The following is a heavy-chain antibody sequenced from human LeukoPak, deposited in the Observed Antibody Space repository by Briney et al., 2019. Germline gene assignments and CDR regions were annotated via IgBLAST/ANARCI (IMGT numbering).Heavy chain of an antibody. CDR3: ARRRTAIRYYFDY. Sequence: SETLSLTCAVYGGSFSGYYWSWIRQPPGKGLEWIGEINHSGSTNYNPSLKSRVTISVDTSKNQFSLKLSSVTAADTAVYYCARRRTAIRYYFDYWGQGTLVTVSS. CDR1: GGSFSGYY. D-gene: IGHD2-21*02. CDR2: INHSGST. V-gene: IGHV4-34*01. J-gene: IGHJ4*02.